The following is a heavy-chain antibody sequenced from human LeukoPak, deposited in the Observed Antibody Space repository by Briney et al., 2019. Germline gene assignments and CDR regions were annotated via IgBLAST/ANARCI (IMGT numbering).Heavy chain of an antibody. J-gene: IGHJ6*03. Sequence: GGSLRLSCAVSGFTFSSHAMSWVRQAPGKGLEWLSCISASDGATWYAGSVKGRFTISRDNSKNTLYLQMNDLRAEDTAIYYCAKDGHVTYHYFHMDVWGKGTTVTVSS. CDR3: AKDGHVTYHYFHMDV. D-gene: IGHD3-10*02. V-gene: IGHV3-23*01. CDR2: ISASDGAT. CDR1: GFTFSSHA.